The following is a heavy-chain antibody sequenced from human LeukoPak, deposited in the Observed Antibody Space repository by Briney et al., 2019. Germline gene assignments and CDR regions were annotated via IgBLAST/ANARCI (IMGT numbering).Heavy chain of an antibody. J-gene: IGHJ4*02. V-gene: IGHV3-48*01. CDR1: GFRFSDYS. CDR3: ARDYKYAFDN. CDR2: VGIDSGNT. D-gene: IGHD5-24*01. Sequence: PGGSLGLSCAASGFRFSDYSTNWVRQAPGKGLEWISYVGIDSGNTNYADSVKGRFTISGDKAKNSLYLQMNSLRVEDTAVYYCARDYKYAFDNWGQGTLVTVSS.